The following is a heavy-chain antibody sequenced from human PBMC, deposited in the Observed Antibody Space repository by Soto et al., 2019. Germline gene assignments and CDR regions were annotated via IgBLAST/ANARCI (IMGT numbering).Heavy chain of an antibody. Sequence: EVQLVESGGGLVKPGGSLRLSGVTSGFTFSRNTMNWVRQAPGKGLEWVASITSSGSYVYYADSVKGRFSASRDNANNSLSLQMNSLRPDDTAVYFCVKDEGIEAMDVWGQGTTVSVSS. CDR3: VKDEGIEAMDV. V-gene: IGHV3-21*01. D-gene: IGHD3-3*02. CDR2: ITSSGSYV. J-gene: IGHJ6*02. CDR1: GFTFSRNT.